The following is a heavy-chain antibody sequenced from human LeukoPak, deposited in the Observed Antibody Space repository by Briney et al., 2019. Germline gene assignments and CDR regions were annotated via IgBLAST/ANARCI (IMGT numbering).Heavy chain of an antibody. D-gene: IGHD6-19*01. CDR3: ATDLQHTSGWPDY. J-gene: IGHJ4*02. Sequence: ASVKVSCKVSGYTLTELSMHWVRQAPGKGLEWMGGFDPEDGETIYAQKFQGRVTMTEDTSTDTAYVELSSLRSEDTAVYYCATDLQHTSGWPDYWGQGTLVTVSS. CDR2: FDPEDGET. V-gene: IGHV1-24*01. CDR1: GYTLTELS.